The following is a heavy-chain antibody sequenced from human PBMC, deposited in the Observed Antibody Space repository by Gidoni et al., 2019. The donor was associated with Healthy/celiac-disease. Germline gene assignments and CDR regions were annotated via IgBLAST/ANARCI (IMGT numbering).Heavy chain of an antibody. CDR1: GRTFSSYA. D-gene: IGHD2-15*01. V-gene: IGHV1-69*01. Sequence: QVQLVQSGAEVKKPGSSVKVSCKASGRTFSSYAISWVRQAPGQVLEWMGGIIPIFGTANYAQKFQGRVTITADESTSTAYMELSSLRSEDTAVYYCAHLVVVAASDAFDIWGQGTMVTVSS. J-gene: IGHJ3*02. CDR2: IIPIFGTA. CDR3: AHLVVVAASDAFDI.